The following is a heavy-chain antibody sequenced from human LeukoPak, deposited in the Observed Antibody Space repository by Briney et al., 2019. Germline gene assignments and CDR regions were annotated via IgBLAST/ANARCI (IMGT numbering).Heavy chain of an antibody. Sequence: GGSLRLSCAASGFTVSSNYMSWVRQAPGKGLEWVSVIYSGGSTYYADSVKGRFTISRDNSKNTLYLQMNSLSAEDTAVYYCAKDLSPLYYYYGMDVWGQGTTVTVSS. CDR2: IYSGGST. CDR1: GFTVSSNY. CDR3: AKDLSPLYYYYGMDV. J-gene: IGHJ6*02. V-gene: IGHV3-53*01.